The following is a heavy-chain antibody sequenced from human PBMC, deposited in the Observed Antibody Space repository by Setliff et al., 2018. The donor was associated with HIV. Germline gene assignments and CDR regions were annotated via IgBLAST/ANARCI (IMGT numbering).Heavy chain of an antibody. J-gene: IGHJ4*02. CDR1: GGSISSYY. Sequence: SETLSLTCTVSGGSISSYYWSWIRQPPGKGLEWIGYISYSGSTNYNPSLKSRVTILVDTSKNHFSLKLTSVTAADTAVYYCARGPTRFYFDYWGQGRLVTVSS. CDR3: ARGPTRFYFDY. D-gene: IGHD1-1*01. CDR2: ISYSGST. V-gene: IGHV4-59*01.